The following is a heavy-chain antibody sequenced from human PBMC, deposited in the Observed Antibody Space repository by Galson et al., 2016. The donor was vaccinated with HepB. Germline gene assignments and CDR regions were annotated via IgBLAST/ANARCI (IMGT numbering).Heavy chain of an antibody. CDR3: AKEGTIFGAVPYGMDV. CDR1: GLTLSSYA. J-gene: IGHJ6*02. Sequence: SLRLPCAASGLTLSSYAVTWVRQAPGKGLEWVLTISGSGNSILYGDSVKGRFTISRDNSKNTLYLQMNSLGAEDTAVYYCAKEGTIFGAVPYGMDVWGQGTTVTVSS. D-gene: IGHD3-3*01. CDR2: ISGSGNSI. V-gene: IGHV3-23*01.